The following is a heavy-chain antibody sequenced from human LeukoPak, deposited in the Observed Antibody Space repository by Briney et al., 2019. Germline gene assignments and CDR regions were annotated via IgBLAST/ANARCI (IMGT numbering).Heavy chain of an antibody. CDR2: ISSSSSII. Sequence: PGGSLRLSCAASGFTFSSYSMNWVRQAPGKGLEGVSYISSSSSIIYYADSVKGRFTMSRDNVKNSLYLQMNSLRAEDTAVYYCARDPGGYFDYWGQGTLVTVSS. V-gene: IGHV3-48*01. CDR3: ARDPGGYFDY. J-gene: IGHJ4*02. CDR1: GFTFSSYS. D-gene: IGHD3-10*01.